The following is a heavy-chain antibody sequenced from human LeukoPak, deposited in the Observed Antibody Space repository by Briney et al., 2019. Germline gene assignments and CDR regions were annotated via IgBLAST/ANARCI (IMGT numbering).Heavy chain of an antibody. CDR1: GYSISNGYY. D-gene: IGHD1-26*01. CDR3: ARRGSYSHRVGSRYDY. CDR2: INHSGST. J-gene: IGHJ4*02. V-gene: IGHV4-34*01. Sequence: PSETLSLTCTVSGYSISNGYYWSWIRQPPGKGLEWIGEINHSGSTNYNPSLKSRVTISVDTSKNQFSLKLSSVTAADTAVYYCARRGSYSHRVGSRYDYWGQGTLVTVSS.